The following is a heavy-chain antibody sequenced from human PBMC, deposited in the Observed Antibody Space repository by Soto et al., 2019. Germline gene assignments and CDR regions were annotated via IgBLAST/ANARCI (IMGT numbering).Heavy chain of an antibody. D-gene: IGHD3-16*02. CDR3: ARTEYYDYIWGSYRSNWFDP. V-gene: IGHV4-31*03. CDR1: GGSISSGGYY. Sequence: TSETLSLTCTVSGGSISSGGYYWSWIRQHPGKGLEWIGYIYYSGSTYYNPSLKSRVTISVDTSKNQFSLKLSSVTAADTAVYYCARTEYYDYIWGSYRSNWFDPWGQGTLVTVSS. CDR2: IYYSGST. J-gene: IGHJ5*02.